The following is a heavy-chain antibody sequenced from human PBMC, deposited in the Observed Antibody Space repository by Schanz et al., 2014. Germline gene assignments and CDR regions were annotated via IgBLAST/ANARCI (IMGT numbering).Heavy chain of an antibody. D-gene: IGHD3-16*01. V-gene: IGHV1-18*04. CDR2: ISAYNGNM. CDR3: ATIGVNDYWRFGLDL. Sequence: QVQLVQSGAEVQKPGASVMLSCKTSGYSFNLFGVSWVRQAPGQGLEWMGWISAYNGNMNYAPKFQGRVTMTKDTSTSTAYMELRNLRSDDTAVYYCATIGVNDYWRFGLDLWGQGTTVTVSS. CDR1: GYSFNLFG. J-gene: IGHJ6*02.